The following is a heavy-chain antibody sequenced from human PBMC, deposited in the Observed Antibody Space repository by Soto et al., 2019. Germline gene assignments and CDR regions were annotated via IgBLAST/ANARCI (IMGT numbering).Heavy chain of an antibody. J-gene: IGHJ3*02. D-gene: IGHD2-15*01. CDR3: ARDPTTLVPTGSFDI. CDR2: ISYDGSNK. Sequence: PGGSLRLSCAASGFTFSSYAMHWVRQAPGKGLEWVAVISYDGSNKYYADSVKGRFTISRDNSKNTLYLQMNSLRAEDTAVYYCARDPTTLVPTGSFDIWSQGTMVTVSS. V-gene: IGHV3-30-3*01. CDR1: GFTFSSYA.